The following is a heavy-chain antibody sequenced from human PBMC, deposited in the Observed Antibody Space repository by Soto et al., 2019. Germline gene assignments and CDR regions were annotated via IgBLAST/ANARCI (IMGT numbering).Heavy chain of an antibody. V-gene: IGHV3-66*01. CDR1: GFTVSNNY. Sequence: EVQLVESGGGLVQPGGSLRLSCAASGFTVSNNYMNWVRQAPGKGLEWVSAIYSDGSSYYADSGKSRFTISRDNSKNTLYLQMNSLRAEDTAVYYCARDWSYFGYFDQWGQGTLVTVSS. J-gene: IGHJ4*02. D-gene: IGHD3-10*01. CDR2: IYSDGSS. CDR3: ARDWSYFGYFDQ.